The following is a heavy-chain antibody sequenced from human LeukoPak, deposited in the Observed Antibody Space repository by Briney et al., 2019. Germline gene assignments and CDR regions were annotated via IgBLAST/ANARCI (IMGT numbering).Heavy chain of an antibody. V-gene: IGHV5-51*01. J-gene: IGHJ4*02. D-gene: IGHD2-21*02. CDR2: IYPGDSHT. CDR3: ARLRGVGTTKGLDY. Sequence: GESLKISFKGSGXTFTNYCIGWVRQMPGKGLEWMGIIYPGDSHTRHSPSFQGQVTISADKSISTAYLQWSSLKASDTAVYYCARLRGVGTTKGLDYWGQGTLVTVSS. CDR1: GXTFTNYC.